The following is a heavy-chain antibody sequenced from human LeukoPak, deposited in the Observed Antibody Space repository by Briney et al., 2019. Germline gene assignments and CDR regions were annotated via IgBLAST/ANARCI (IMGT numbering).Heavy chain of an antibody. J-gene: IGHJ6*02. CDR1: GGTFSSYA. CDR3: ARDLVVRGVINYYYGMDV. CDR2: IIPILGIA. Sequence: ASVKVSCKASGGTFSSYAISWVRQAPGQGLERMGRIIPILGIANYAQKFQGRVTITADKSTSTAYMELSSLRSEDTAVYYRARDLVVRGVINYYYGMDVWGQGTTVTVSS. D-gene: IGHD3-10*01. V-gene: IGHV1-69*04.